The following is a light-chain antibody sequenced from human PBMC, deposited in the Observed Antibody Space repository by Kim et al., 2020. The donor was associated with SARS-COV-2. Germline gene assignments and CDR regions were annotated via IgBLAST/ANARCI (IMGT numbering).Light chain of an antibody. CDR2: GKN. CDR3: NSRDSNDNVV. J-gene: IGLJ2*01. V-gene: IGLV3-19*01. Sequence: ALGQTVSITCQGESLRSYYATWYQQKPGQAPILVIYGKNNRPSGIPDRFSGSSSGNTASLTITGTQAGDEADYYCNSRDSNDNVVFGGGTKLTVL. CDR1: SLRSYY.